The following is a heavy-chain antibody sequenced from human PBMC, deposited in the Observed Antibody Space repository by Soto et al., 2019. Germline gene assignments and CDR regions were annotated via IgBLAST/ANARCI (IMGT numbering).Heavy chain of an antibody. J-gene: IGHJ4*02. D-gene: IGHD6-13*01. CDR1: GGSIISYY. CDR3: ASYIAAAGLFDY. V-gene: IGHV4-59*01. Sequence: PSETLSLTCTVSGGSIISYYWIWIRQPPGKGLEWIGYIYYSGSTNYNPSLKSRVTISVDTSKNQFSLKLSSVTAADTAVYYCASYIAAAGLFDYWGQGTLVTVSS. CDR2: IYYSGST.